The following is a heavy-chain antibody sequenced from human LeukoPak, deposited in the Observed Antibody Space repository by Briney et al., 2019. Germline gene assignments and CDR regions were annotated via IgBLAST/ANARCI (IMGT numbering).Heavy chain of an antibody. CDR3: ARVAHLTGDPYDY. J-gene: IGHJ4*02. CDR1: GFAFSDFY. CDR2: ISSSGSTT. V-gene: IGHV3-11*01. D-gene: IGHD7-27*01. Sequence: GGSLRLSCAASGFAFSDFYMSWIRQAPGKGLEWVSYISSSGSTTYYADSVKGRFTSSRDNAKNSLYLQMNSLRAEDTAVYYCARVAHLTGDPYDYWGQGILVTVSS.